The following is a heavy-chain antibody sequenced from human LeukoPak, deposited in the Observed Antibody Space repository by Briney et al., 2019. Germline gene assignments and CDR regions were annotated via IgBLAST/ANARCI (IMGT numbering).Heavy chain of an antibody. D-gene: IGHD1-26*01. CDR2: IYYSGTT. J-gene: IGHJ4*02. V-gene: IGHV4-59*01. CDR1: GASISGYY. Sequence: SETLSLTCIVSGASISGYYWSWIRQPPGKGLEWIGYIYYSGTTNYNPSLKSRVTISVDMSKKEFSLKLSSVTAADTAVYYCARVGQIVGAYGYFDYWGQGTLVTVSS. CDR3: ARVGQIVGAYGYFDY.